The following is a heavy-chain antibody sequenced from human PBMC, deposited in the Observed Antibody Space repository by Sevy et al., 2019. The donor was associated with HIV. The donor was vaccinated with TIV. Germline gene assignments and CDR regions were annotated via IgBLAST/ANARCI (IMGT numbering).Heavy chain of an antibody. CDR3: TRDLYGSGWFYFDY. CDR2: IKTKTYSGRT. V-gene: IGHV3-49*03. Sequence: GGSLRLSCTASGFTFGDYAMSWFRQAPGKGLEWVGFIKTKTYSGRTEYAASVKGRFIISRDDSKNIAYLQMNSLKTEDTAVYYCTRDLYGSGWFYFDYWGQGTLVTVSS. D-gene: IGHD6-19*01. J-gene: IGHJ4*02. CDR1: GFTFGDYA.